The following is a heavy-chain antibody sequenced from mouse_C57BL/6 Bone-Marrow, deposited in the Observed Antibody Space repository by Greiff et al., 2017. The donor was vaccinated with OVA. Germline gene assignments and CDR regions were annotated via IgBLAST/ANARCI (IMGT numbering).Heavy chain of an antibody. Sequence: EVMLVESGGGLVKPGGSLKLSCAASGFTFSSYAMSWVRQTPEKRLEWVATISDGGSYTYYPDNVKGRFTISRDNAKNNLYLQMSHLKSEDTAMYYCARLNLPLTAYWGQGTLVTVSA. J-gene: IGHJ3*01. CDR2: ISDGGSYT. CDR3: ARLNLPLTAY. CDR1: GFTFSSYA. V-gene: IGHV5-4*03.